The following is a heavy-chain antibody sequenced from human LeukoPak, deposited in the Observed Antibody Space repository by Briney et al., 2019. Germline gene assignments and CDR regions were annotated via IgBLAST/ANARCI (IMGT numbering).Heavy chain of an antibody. D-gene: IGHD4-11*01. Sequence: PGGSLRLSCAASGFTVSSYSMNWVRQAPGKWLEWVSYISSSSSTIYYADSVKGRFTISRDNAKNSLYLQMNSLRAEDTAVYYCARVTTIYYFDYWGQGTLVTVSS. J-gene: IGHJ4*02. CDR1: GFTVSSYS. V-gene: IGHV3-48*01. CDR2: ISSSSSTI. CDR3: ARVTTIYYFDY.